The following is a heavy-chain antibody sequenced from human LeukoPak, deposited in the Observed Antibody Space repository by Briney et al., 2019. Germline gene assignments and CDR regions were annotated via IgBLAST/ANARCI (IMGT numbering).Heavy chain of an antibody. CDR2: IIPIFGTA. D-gene: IGHD2-2*01. Sequence: ASVKVSCKASGGTFSSYAISWVRQAPGQGLEWMGGIIPIFGTANYAQKFQGRVTITTDESTSTAYMELSSLRSEDTAVYYCARERIRSTGIEPFDYWAREPWSPSPQ. V-gene: IGHV1-69*05. J-gene: IGHJ4*02. CDR3: ARERIRSTGIEPFDY. CDR1: GGTFSSYA.